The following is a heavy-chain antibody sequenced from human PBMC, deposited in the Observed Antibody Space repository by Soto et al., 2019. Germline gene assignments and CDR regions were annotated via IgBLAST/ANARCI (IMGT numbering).Heavy chain of an antibody. CDR2: IYYSGST. J-gene: IGHJ4*02. CDR1: GGSISSGGYY. CDR3: ARAAIRGYYFDS. Sequence: SETLSLTCTVSGGSISSGGYYWSWIRQHPGKGLEWIGYIYYSGSTYYNPSLKSRVTISVDTSKNQFSLKLSSVTASDTAVYFCARAAIRGYYFDSWGQGTLVTVSS. D-gene: IGHD2-21*01. V-gene: IGHV4-31*03.